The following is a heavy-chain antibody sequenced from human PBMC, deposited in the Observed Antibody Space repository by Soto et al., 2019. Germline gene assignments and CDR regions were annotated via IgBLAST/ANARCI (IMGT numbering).Heavy chain of an antibody. CDR3: ARGRELQEYYYGMDV. CDR2: IYYSGST. D-gene: IGHD1-7*01. V-gene: IGHV4-59*01. Sequence: SETLSLTCTVSGGSISSYYWSWIRQPPGKGLEWIGYIYYSGSTNYNPSLKSRVTISVDTSKNQFSLKPSSVTAADTAVYYCARGRELQEYYYGMDVWGQGTTVTVSS. CDR1: GGSISSYY. J-gene: IGHJ6*02.